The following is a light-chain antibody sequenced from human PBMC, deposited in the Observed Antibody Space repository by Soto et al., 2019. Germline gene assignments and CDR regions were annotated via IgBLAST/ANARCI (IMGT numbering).Light chain of an antibody. CDR3: NSFTSVNTWV. CDR1: SSDVGGYNY. J-gene: IGLJ3*02. CDR2: EVI. V-gene: IGLV2-14*01. Sequence: QSALTQPASVSGSPGQSITISCTGTSSDVGGYNYVAWYQQHPGKSPKLLIYEVINRPSGVSNRFSGSKSGNTASLTISGLQAEDETDYYCNSFTSVNTWVFGGGTKHTVL.